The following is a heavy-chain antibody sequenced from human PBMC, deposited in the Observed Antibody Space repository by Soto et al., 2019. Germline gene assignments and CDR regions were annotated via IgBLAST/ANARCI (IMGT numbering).Heavy chain of an antibody. J-gene: IGHJ4*02. D-gene: IGHD2-15*01. CDR2: INHSGSA. CDR3: ATATSHDASRRYEGGYYDFDY. Sequence: QVQLQQWGSGLLKPSETLSLTCAVYGGSLSGYYWSWIRQSPGKGLVWIGQINHSGSANYHPSLTSRVHLLLHATGNEFSLERDSVTAADPSVYYGATATSHDASRRYEGGYYDFDYWGQGTLVTVSS. CDR1: GGSLSGYY. V-gene: IGHV4-34*01.